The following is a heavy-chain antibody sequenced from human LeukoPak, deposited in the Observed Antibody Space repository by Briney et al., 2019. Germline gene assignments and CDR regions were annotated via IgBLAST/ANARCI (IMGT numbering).Heavy chain of an antibody. D-gene: IGHD5-24*01. Sequence: SETLSLTCTVSGGSISSYYWSWIRQPPGKGLEWIGEINHSGSTNYNPSLKSRVTISVDTSKNQFSLKLSSVTAADTAVYYCARGSVGDGYNYKPLRYFDYWGQGTLVTVSS. CDR2: INHSGST. CDR1: GGSISSYY. V-gene: IGHV4-34*01. CDR3: ARGSVGDGYNYKPLRYFDY. J-gene: IGHJ4*02.